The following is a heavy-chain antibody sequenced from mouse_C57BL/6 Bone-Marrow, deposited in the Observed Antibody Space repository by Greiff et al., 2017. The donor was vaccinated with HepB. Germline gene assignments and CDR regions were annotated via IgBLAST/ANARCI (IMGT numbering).Heavy chain of an antibody. CDR3: AIPLYYGSSSFAY. CDR2: IYPRSGNT. CDR1: SYTFTSYG. D-gene: IGHD1-1*01. V-gene: IGHV1-81*01. J-gene: IGHJ3*01. Sequence: VQLQQSGAELARPGALVKLSCKASSYTFTSYGISWVKQRTGQGLEWIGEIYPRSGNTYYNEKFKGKATLTADKSSSTAYMELRSLTSEDSAVYFCAIPLYYGSSSFAYWGQGTLVTVSA.